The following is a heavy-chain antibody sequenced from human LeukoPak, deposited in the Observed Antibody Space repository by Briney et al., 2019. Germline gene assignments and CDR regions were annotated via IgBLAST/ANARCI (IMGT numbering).Heavy chain of an antibody. V-gene: IGHV4-59*01. J-gene: IGHJ4*02. CDR2: IYYSGST. CDR1: GGSISSYY. CDR3: ARGQGIYGSGTYYSSPFDY. Sequence: SETLSLTCTVSGGSISSYYWNWIRQPPGKGLEWIGYIYYSGSTNYNPSLKSRVTISVDRSKNQFSLKLSSVAAADTAVYYCARGQGIYGSGTYYSSPFDYWGQGTLVTVSS. D-gene: IGHD3-10*01.